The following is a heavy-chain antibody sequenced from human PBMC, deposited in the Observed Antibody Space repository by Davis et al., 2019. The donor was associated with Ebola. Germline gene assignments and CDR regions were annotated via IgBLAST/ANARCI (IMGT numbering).Heavy chain of an antibody. J-gene: IGHJ4*02. V-gene: IGHV1-58*02. CDR1: GFTFTSSA. D-gene: IGHD7-27*01. Sequence: LVKVSCKASGFTFTSSAMQWVRQARGQRLEWIGWIVVGSGNTNYAQKFQGRVTITADKSTSTAYMELSSLRSEDTAVYYCASPGKLGIGYFDYWGQGTLVTVSS. CDR2: IVVGSGNT. CDR3: ASPGKLGIGYFDY.